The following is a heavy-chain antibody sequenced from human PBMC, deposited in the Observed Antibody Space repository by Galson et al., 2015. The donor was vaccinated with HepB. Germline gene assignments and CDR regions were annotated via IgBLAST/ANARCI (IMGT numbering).Heavy chain of an antibody. Sequence: SVKVSCKASGYTFTGYYMHWVRQAPGQGLEWMGWINPNSGSTNYAQKFQGRVTMTRDKSMSTAYMELSRLRSDDTAVYYCAKDSSGYYYYYYGMDDWGQGTTVTVSS. CDR3: AKDSSGYYYYYYGMDD. J-gene: IGHJ6*02. V-gene: IGHV1-2*02. D-gene: IGHD3-22*01. CDR1: GYTFTGYY. CDR2: INPNSGST.